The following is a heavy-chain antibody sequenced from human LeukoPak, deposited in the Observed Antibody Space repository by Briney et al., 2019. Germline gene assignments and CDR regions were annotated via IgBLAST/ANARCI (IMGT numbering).Heavy chain of an antibody. CDR1: GYILTNNW. CDR2: IYPGYSDA. CDR3: ARQRVSGGIAAARGPRENGYYYYMDV. J-gene: IGHJ6*03. Sequence: GESLKISCKVSGYILTNNWIGWVRQAPGKGLEWMGLIYPGYSDAKYSPSFQGQVTFSVDKSISTAYLQWSSLKASDTAMYYCARQRVSGGIAAARGPRENGYYYYMDVWGKGTTVTVSS. V-gene: IGHV5-51*01. D-gene: IGHD6-13*01.